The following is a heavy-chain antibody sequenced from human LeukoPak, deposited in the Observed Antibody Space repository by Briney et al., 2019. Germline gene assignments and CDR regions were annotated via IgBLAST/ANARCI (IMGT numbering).Heavy chain of an antibody. J-gene: IGHJ4*02. CDR2: INPTSGGT. CDR1: GYTFTGYY. CDR3: AREGGSDAVAGTVGLDY. D-gene: IGHD6-19*01. V-gene: IGHV1-2*02. Sequence: GASVKVSCKASGYTFTGYYMHWVRQAPGQGLEWMGGINPTSGGTNYAQKFQGRVTMTRDTSISTAYMELSRMRSDDTAVYYCAREGGSDAVAGTVGLDYWGQGTLVTVSS.